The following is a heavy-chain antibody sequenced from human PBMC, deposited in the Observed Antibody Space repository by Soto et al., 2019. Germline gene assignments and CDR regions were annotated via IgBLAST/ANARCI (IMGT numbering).Heavy chain of an antibody. CDR2: ISYDGSNK. J-gene: IGHJ6*02. D-gene: IGHD3-3*01. Sequence: GGSLRLSCAASGFTFSSYAMHWVRQAPGKGLEWVAVISYDGSNKYYADSVKGRFTISRDNSENTLYLQMNSLRAEDTAVYYCARSSSGYDFWSGYYTAPYYYYGMDVWGQGTTVTVSS. V-gene: IGHV3-30-3*01. CDR1: GFTFSSYA. CDR3: ARSSSGYDFWSGYYTAPYYYYGMDV.